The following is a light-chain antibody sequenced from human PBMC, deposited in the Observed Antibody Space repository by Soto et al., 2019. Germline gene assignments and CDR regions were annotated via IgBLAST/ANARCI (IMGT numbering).Light chain of an antibody. J-gene: IGLJ2*01. V-gene: IGLV2-14*01. CDR1: SSDVGAYNY. CDR2: EVS. CDR3: TSYTLSSTLL. Sequence: QSVLTQPASVSGSPGQSITFSCTGTSSDVGAYNYVSWYQQHPGKAPKLMIYEVSNRPSGVSNRFSGSRSGNTASLTISGLQAEDEAHYYCTSYTLSSTLLFGGGTQLTVL.